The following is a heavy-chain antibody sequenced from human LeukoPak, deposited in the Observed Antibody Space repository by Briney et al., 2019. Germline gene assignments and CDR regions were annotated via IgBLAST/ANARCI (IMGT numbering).Heavy chain of an antibody. J-gene: IGHJ4*02. D-gene: IGHD2-2*01. V-gene: IGHV3-30*04. Sequence: GRSLRLSCAASGSTFSSYAMHWVRQAPGKGLEWVAVISYDGSNKYYADSVKGRFTISRDNSKNTLYLQMNSLRAEDTAVYYCARDSRGFDYWGQGTLVTVSS. CDR3: ARDSRGFDY. CDR1: GSTFSSYA. CDR2: ISYDGSNK.